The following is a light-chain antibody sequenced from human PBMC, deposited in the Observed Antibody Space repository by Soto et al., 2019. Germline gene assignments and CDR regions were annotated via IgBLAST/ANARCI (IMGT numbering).Light chain of an antibody. J-gene: IGLJ2*01. V-gene: IGLV2-8*01. CDR3: SSYTRSSTLVV. CDR2: EVT. Sequence: QLVLTQPPSASGSPGQSVTISCTGTSSDVGGYNYLSWYQHRPGKAPQLIIYEVTKRPSGVPNRFFGSKSGNTASLTVSGLQAEDEADYYCSSYTRSSTLVVFGGGTKLTVL. CDR1: SSDVGGYNY.